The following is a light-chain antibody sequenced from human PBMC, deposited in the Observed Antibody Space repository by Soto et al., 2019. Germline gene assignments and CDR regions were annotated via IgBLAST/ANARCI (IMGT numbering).Light chain of an antibody. J-gene: IGLJ2*01. V-gene: IGLV1-51*01. CDR2: DNN. CDR3: GTWDSSLSAVV. Sequence: QSVLTQPPSVSAAPGQKVTISCSGSSSNIGNIYLSWYQQLPGTAPKLLIYDNNKRPSGIPDRFSGSKSGTSATLGITGLQTGDEADYYCGTWDSSLSAVVFGGGTKLTVL. CDR1: SSNIGNIY.